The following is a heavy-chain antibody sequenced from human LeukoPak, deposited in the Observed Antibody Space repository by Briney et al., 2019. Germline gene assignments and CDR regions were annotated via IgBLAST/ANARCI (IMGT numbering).Heavy chain of an antibody. Sequence: GGSLRLSCAASGFTFEDYGMSWVRQTPGKGLEWVSGIIWSGGSAGYADSVKGRFTISRDNAKNSLYLQMNSLRAEDTAVYYCARDRYCSGGSCYTFDYWGQGTLVTVSS. CDR3: ARDRYCSGGSCYTFDY. CDR1: GFTFEDYG. V-gene: IGHV3-20*04. D-gene: IGHD2-15*01. CDR2: IIWSGGSA. J-gene: IGHJ4*02.